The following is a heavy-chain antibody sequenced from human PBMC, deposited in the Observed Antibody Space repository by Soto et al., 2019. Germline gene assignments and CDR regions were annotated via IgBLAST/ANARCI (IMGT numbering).Heavy chain of an antibody. J-gene: IGHJ4*02. D-gene: IGHD5-18*01. V-gene: IGHV1-18*01. CDR2: ISAYNGNT. CDR1: GYTFTSYG. CDR3: ARTHFGGYSYATDFDY. Sequence: ASVKVSCKASGYTFTSYGISWVRQAPGQGLEWMGWISAYNGNTNYAQKLQGRVTMTTDTSTSTAYMELRSLRSDDTAVYYCARTHFGGYSYATDFDYWGQGTLVTSPQ.